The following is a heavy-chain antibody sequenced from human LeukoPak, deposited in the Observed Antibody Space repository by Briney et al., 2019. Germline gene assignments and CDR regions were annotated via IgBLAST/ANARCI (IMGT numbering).Heavy chain of an antibody. CDR3: ARGYCSGGSCYYGMDV. Sequence: PGVFLRLTCAASGFTVSSNYMIWVRQAPGKGLEWVSVIYSGGSTYYADSVKGRFTISRDNSKNTLYLQMNSLRAEDTAVYYCARGYCSGGSCYYGMDVWGQGTTVTVSS. J-gene: IGHJ6*02. CDR1: GFTVSSNY. D-gene: IGHD2-15*01. CDR2: IYSGGST. V-gene: IGHV3-66*01.